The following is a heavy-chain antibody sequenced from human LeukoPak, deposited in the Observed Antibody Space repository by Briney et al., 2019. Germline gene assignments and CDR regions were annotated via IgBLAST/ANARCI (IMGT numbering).Heavy chain of an antibody. CDR1: GYTFTGYH. J-gene: IGHJ5*02. Sequence: ASVKVSCKASGYTFTGYHMHWVRQAPGQGLEWMGWINPDSGGTKYAQNFQGRLTMTRDTSISTVYMELRWLRPDDTAVFYCARGAAGIGDWFDPWGQGTLVTVSS. D-gene: IGHD6-13*01. CDR2: INPDSGGT. CDR3: ARGAAGIGDWFDP. V-gene: IGHV1-2*02.